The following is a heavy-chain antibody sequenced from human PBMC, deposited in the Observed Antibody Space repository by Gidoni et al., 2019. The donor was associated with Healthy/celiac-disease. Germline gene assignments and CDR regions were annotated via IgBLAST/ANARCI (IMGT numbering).Heavy chain of an antibody. V-gene: IGHV3-15*07. CDR2: IKSKADGGTT. CDR3: TTDSGYDILTGYYSFDY. D-gene: IGHD3-9*01. Sequence: EVQLVESGGGLVKPGGSLRLSCAASGFTFSTAWMNWVRQAPGQGLEWVGRIKSKADGGTTDYAAPVKGRFTISRDDSKNTLYLQMNSLKTEDTAVYYCTTDSGYDILTGYYSFDYWGQGTLVTVSS. J-gene: IGHJ4*02. CDR1: GFTFSTAW.